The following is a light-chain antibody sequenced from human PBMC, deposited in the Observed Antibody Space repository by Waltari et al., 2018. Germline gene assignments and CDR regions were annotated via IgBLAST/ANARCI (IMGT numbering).Light chain of an antibody. CDR2: DVS. J-gene: IGLJ2*01. CDR3: SSYTSSGTLV. CDR1: SNDIGSYNY. V-gene: IGLV2-14*03. Sequence: QSALTQPASVSGSPGQSITISCSGTSNDIGSYNYISWYQQHPGRAPKLMIYDVSDRPAGLADRFSGSKSCNTASLRISGLQAEDEADYYCSSYTSSGTLVFGGGTKLTVL.